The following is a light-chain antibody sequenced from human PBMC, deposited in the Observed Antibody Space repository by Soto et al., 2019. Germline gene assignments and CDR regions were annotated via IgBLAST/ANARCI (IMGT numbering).Light chain of an antibody. CDR3: QQSYSAPRLS. V-gene: IGKV1-39*01. CDR1: RDISNY. Sequence: DIQMSQSPSSLSASVGDRVTITCRASRDISNYLNWYQQKPGKAPNLLIYGASSLHSGVPSRFSGSGSGTYFTLTISNLQPEDFAIYYCQQSYSAPRLSFGGGTKVESK. CDR2: GAS. J-gene: IGKJ4*01.